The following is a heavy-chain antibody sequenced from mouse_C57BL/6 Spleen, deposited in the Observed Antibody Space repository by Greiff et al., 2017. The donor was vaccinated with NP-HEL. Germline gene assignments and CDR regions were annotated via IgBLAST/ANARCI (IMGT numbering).Heavy chain of an antibody. CDR1: GYTFTSYW. CDR2: IYPGSGST. Sequence: QVQLKQPGAELVKPGASVKMSCKASGYTFTSYWITWVQQRPGQGLEWIGDIYPGSGSTNYNEKFKSQATLTVDTSSSTAYMQLSSLTSEDSAVYYGARRGYYDYNQAWFAYWGQGTLVTVSA. V-gene: IGHV1-55*01. D-gene: IGHD2-4*01. J-gene: IGHJ3*01. CDR3: ARRGYYDYNQAWFAY.